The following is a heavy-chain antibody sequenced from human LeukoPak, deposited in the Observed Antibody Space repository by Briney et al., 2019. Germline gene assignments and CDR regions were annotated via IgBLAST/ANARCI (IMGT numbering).Heavy chain of an antibody. CDR3: AREGYSSGSRTGIDY. CDR1: GFSVSTNF. D-gene: IGHD5-18*01. J-gene: IGHJ4*02. V-gene: IGHV3-53*05. Sequence: GGPLRLSCAASGFSVSTNFMNWVRQAPGRGLEWVSVMYSGGTTSYADSVKGRFTISRDNSKNTVSLQMNSLRIDDTAVYYCAREGYSSGSRTGIDYWGQGTLVTVSS. CDR2: MYSGGTT.